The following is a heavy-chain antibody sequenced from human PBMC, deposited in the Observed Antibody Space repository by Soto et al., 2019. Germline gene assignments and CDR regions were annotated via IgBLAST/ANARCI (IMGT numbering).Heavy chain of an antibody. CDR3: TTGESGSGTYYDAYHF. D-gene: IGHD3-10*01. J-gene: IGHJ3*01. CDR1: GIVFTNAW. V-gene: IGHV3-15*05. CDR2: IKSYNQDGTT. Sequence: EVQLVESGGGLVKPGGSLRLSCEASGIVFTNAWMNWVRQPPGKGLEWVGRIKSYNQDGTTEYAALVKGRFTISRDDSQNTLSLQMDSLKPADTAVYYCTTGESGSGTYYDAYHFWCQGTMVTVSS.